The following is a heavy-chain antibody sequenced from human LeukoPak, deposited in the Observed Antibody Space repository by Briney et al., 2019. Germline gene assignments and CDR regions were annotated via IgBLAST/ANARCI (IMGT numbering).Heavy chain of an antibody. CDR2: IYYSGST. Sequence: SETLSLTCTVSGVSISSGGYYWSWIRQHPGKGLEWIGYIYYSGSTYYNPSLKCRVTISVDTSKNQFSLKLSSVTAADTAVYYCARVFGSGRFIDYWGQGTLVTVSS. V-gene: IGHV4-31*03. CDR3: ARVFGSGRFIDY. J-gene: IGHJ4*02. CDR1: GVSISSGGYY. D-gene: IGHD3-10*01.